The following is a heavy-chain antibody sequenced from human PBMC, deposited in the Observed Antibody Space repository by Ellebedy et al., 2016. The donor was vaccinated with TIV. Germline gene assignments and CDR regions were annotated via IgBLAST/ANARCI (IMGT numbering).Heavy chain of an antibody. V-gene: IGHV4-34*01. D-gene: IGHD3-16*01. J-gene: IGHJ6*03. CDR1: GGSLSGYY. CDR2: MNQSGNT. CDR3: ARLDTYLITVESYYYYMDV. Sequence: SETLSLTCAAYGGSLSGYYWSWVRQSPGKGLEWIGEMNQSGNTNYNPSLKSRVTITVDTSKNHFSLGLSSVTAADTAVYYCARLDTYLITVESYYYYMDVWGRGTTVTVSS.